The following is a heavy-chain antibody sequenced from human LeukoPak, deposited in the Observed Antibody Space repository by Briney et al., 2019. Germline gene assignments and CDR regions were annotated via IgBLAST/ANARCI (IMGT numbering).Heavy chain of an antibody. CDR2: ISGSGGST. CDR1: GFTFSSYA. J-gene: IGHJ4*02. CDR3: AKDPYSGSYYLY. Sequence: GRSLRLSCAVSGFTFSSYAMSWVRQAPGKGLEWVSAISGSGGSTYYADSVKGRFTISRDNSKNTLYLQMNSLRAEDTAVYYCAKDPYSGSYYLYWGQGTLVTVSS. D-gene: IGHD1-26*01. V-gene: IGHV3-23*01.